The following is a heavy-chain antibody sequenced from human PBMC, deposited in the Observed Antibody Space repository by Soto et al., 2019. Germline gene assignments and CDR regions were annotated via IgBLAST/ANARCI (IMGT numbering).Heavy chain of an antibody. Sequence: GASVKVSCKASGYTFTSYAITWVRQAPGQGLEWMGWISGYNGNTNYAQKLQGRVTMTTDTSTSTVYMELRSLRSDDTAVYYCARDTTYSSGWNFDYWGQGTLVTVSS. CDR2: ISGYNGNT. CDR1: GYTFTSYA. J-gene: IGHJ4*02. D-gene: IGHD6-19*01. V-gene: IGHV1-18*01. CDR3: ARDTTYSSGWNFDY.